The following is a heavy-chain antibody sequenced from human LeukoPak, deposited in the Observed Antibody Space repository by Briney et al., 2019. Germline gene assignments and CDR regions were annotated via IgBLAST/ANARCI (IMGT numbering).Heavy chain of an antibody. CDR3: AKEGYCGGDCYSGYNWFDP. J-gene: IGHJ5*02. Sequence: GGSLRLSCAASGFTFSSYEMNWVRQAPGKGLEWVSYISSSGSTIYYADSVKGRFTISRDNAKNSLYLQMNSLRAEDTAVYYCAKEGYCGGDCYSGYNWFDPWGQGTLVTVSS. CDR2: ISSSGSTI. CDR1: GFTFSSYE. D-gene: IGHD2-21*02. V-gene: IGHV3-48*03.